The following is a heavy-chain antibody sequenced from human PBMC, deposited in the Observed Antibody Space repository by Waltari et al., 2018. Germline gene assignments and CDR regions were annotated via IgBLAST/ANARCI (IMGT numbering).Heavy chain of an antibody. J-gene: IGHJ3*01. CDR2: INWNSDSI. Sequence: EVQLVESGGGLVHPGRSLRLSCAASGFTFDDYAMPRGRQVPGKGLEWVAGINWNSDSIGYGDSVKGRFTISRDNARNSLYLQMNSLTTEDTAVYYCLKKNDEVYDRNGLVYDAFDVWGQGTMVTVST. CDR3: LKKNDEVYDRNGLVYDAFDV. D-gene: IGHD3-22*01. V-gene: IGHV3-9*01. CDR1: GFTFDDYA.